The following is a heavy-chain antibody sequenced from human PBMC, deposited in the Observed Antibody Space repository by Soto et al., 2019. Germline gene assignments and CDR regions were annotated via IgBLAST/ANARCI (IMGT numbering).Heavy chain of an antibody. V-gene: IGHV3-49*04. Sequence: GGSLRLSCTASGFTFGDYGISWVRQAPGKGLEWVGFIRSKTYGETTVYAASVKGRFIISRDNSKSIAYLQMNSLKTEDAALYYCSSGFCGSTTCYPYFESWGRGTLVTVSS. CDR2: IRSKTYGETT. D-gene: IGHD2-2*01. J-gene: IGHJ4*02. CDR1: GFTFGDYG. CDR3: SSGFCGSTTCYPYFES.